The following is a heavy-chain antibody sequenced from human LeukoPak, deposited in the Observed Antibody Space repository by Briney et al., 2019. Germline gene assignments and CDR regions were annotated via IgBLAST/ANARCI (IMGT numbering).Heavy chain of an antibody. CDR2: IYYSGST. J-gene: IGHJ4*02. D-gene: IGHD6-13*01. V-gene: IGHV4-39*01. Sequence: PSETLSLTCPVSVAPITIVGYSGGWFRQPPGKGLEWIGSIYYSGSTYYNPSLKSRVTISVDTSKNQFSLKLSSATAADTAVYYCARRAAAAHDYWGQGTLVTVSS. CDR3: ARRAAAAHDY. CDR1: VAPITIVGYS.